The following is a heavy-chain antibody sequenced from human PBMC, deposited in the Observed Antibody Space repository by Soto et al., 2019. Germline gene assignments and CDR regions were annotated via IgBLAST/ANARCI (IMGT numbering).Heavy chain of an antibody. CDR2: IGTAGDT. CDR1: GFTFSSYD. CDR3: ARVRGGSPAYYYYYYGMDV. Sequence: GGSMRLSCAASGFTFSSYDMHWVRQATGKGLEWVSAIGTAGDTYYPGSVKGRFTISRENAKNSLYLQMNSLRAEDTAVYYCARVRGGSPAYYYYYYGMDVWGQGTTVTV. V-gene: IGHV3-13*01. J-gene: IGHJ6*02. D-gene: IGHD3-16*01.